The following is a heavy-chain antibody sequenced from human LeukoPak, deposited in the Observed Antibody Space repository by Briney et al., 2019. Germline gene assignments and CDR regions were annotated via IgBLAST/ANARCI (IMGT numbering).Heavy chain of an antibody. J-gene: IGHJ4*02. CDR3: AKDEDINNWYYFDH. D-gene: IGHD1-1*01. CDR1: GFTFSSYA. V-gene: IGHV3-23*01. Sequence: PGGSLRLSCAASGFTFSSYAMSWVRQAPGKGLEWVSGFSASGGRTYYADSVKGRFTISRDNSKNTLYLQMNSLRTEDTAVYYCAKDEDINNWYYFDHWGQGTLVTVSS. CDR2: FSASGGRT.